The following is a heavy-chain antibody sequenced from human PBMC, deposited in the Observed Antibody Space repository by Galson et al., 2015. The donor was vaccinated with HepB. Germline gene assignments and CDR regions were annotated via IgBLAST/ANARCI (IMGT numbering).Heavy chain of an antibody. D-gene: IGHD2-2*01. CDR2: IWYDGSNK. CDR1: GFTFSSYG. J-gene: IGHJ4*02. CDR3: ARDSYCSSTSCYWGGTDY. Sequence: SLRLSCAASGFTFSSYGMHWVRQAPGKGLEWVAVIWYDGSNKYYADSVKGRFTISRDNSKNTLYLQMNSLRAEDTAVYYCARDSYCSSTSCYWGGTDYWGQGTLVTVSS. V-gene: IGHV3-33*01.